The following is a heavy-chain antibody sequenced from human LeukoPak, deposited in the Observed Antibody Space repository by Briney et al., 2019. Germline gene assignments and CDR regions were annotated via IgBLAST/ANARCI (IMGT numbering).Heavy chain of an antibody. CDR1: GSTFSNSA. V-gene: IGHV3-23*01. CDR2: ISGSGGGT. Sequence: GGSLRLSCAASGSTFSNSAMSWVRQAPGKGLEWVSAISGSGGGTYYADSVKGRFTISRDNSKNTLYVQMNSLRAADTAVYYCAKAAGRGYNYGDYFDYWGQGTLVTVSS. J-gene: IGHJ4*02. CDR3: AKAAGRGYNYGDYFDY. D-gene: IGHD5-18*01.